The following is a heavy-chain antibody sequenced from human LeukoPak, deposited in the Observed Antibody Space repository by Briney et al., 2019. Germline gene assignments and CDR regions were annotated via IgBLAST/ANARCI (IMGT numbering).Heavy chain of an antibody. CDR2: INHSGST. D-gene: IGHD4-23*01. V-gene: IGHV4-34*01. J-gene: IGHJ5*02. Sequence: SETLSLTCAVYGGSFSGYDWSWIRQPPGKGLEWIGEINHSGSTNYNPSLKSRVTISVDTSKNQFSLKLSSVTAADTAVYYCAREGLDYGGTLNWFDPWGQGTLVTVSS. CDR1: GGSFSGYD. CDR3: AREGLDYGGTLNWFDP.